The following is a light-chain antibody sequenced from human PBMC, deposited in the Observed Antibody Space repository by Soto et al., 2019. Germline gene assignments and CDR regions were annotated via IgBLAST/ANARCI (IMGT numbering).Light chain of an antibody. V-gene: IGLV2-14*01. J-gene: IGLJ7*01. CDR3: SSYTRSNSVT. CDR1: TSDVGAYNH. CDR2: DVT. Sequence: QSVLTQPASVSGSPGQSITISCTGTTSDVGAYNHVCWYQQRPGKAPQLLIYDVTTRPSGVSSRFSASKSGNTASLTISELQAGDEADYYCSSYTRSNSVTFGGGTQLTVL.